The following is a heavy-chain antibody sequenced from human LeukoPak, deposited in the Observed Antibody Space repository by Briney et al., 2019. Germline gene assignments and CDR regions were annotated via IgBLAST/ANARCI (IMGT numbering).Heavy chain of an antibody. CDR3: ARGHYRGTYPLHWFDP. Sequence: PGGSLRLSCAASGFTFSSYSMNWVRQAPGKGLEWVSSISSGSSYIYYADSVKGRFTISRDNAKNSLYLQMNSLRAEDTAVYYCARGHYRGTYPLHWFDPWGQGTLVTVSS. V-gene: IGHV3-21*04. D-gene: IGHD1-26*01. CDR1: GFTFSSYS. J-gene: IGHJ5*02. CDR2: ISSGSSYI.